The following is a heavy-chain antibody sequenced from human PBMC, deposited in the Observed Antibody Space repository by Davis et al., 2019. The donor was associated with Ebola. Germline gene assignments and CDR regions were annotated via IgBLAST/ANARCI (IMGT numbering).Heavy chain of an antibody. J-gene: IGHJ4*02. CDR3: ATGWEPQFDY. D-gene: IGHD1-26*01. CDR1: GYTFTSYG. CDR2: FDPEDGET. V-gene: IGHV1-24*01. Sequence: ASVKVSCKASGYTFTSYGISWVRQAPGKGLEWMGGFDPEDGETIYAQKFQGRVTMTEDTSTDTAYMELSSLRSEDTAVYYCATGWEPQFDYWGQGTLVTVSS.